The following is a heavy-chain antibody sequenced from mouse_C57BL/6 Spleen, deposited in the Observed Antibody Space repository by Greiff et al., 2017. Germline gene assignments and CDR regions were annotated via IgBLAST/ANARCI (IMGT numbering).Heavy chain of an antibody. CDR1: GFTFSDYG. Sequence: EVKLQESGGGLVKPGGSLKLSCAASGFTFSDYGMHWVRQAPEKGLGWVAYISSGSSTNDYADTVKGRFTISRDNAKNTQFLQMTSLRSEDTAMYCCARRDYYGYFDVWGTGTTVTVSS. CDR2: ISSGSSTN. D-gene: IGHD2-4*01. CDR3: ARRDYYGYFDV. V-gene: IGHV5-17*01. J-gene: IGHJ1*03.